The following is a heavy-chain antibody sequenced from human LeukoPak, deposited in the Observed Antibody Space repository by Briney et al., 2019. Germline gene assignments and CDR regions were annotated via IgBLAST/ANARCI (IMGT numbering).Heavy chain of an antibody. CDR3: ARDVYDDAFDI. D-gene: IGHD3-16*01. CDR2: INPNSGGT. Sequence: DSVKVSCKASGYTFTGYYMHWVRQAPGQGLEWMGWINPNSGGTNYAQKFQGRVTMTRDTSISTAYMELMRLRSDDTAVYYCARDVYDDAFDIWGQGTMVTVSS. V-gene: IGHV1-2*02. J-gene: IGHJ3*02. CDR1: GYTFTGYY.